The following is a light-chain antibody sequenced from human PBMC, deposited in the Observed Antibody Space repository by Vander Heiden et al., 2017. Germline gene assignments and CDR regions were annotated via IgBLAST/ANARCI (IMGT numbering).Light chain of an antibody. CDR2: RDT. J-gene: IGLJ3*02. CDR1: SSNIGADSD. V-gene: IGLV1-40*01. Sequence: SALTQPPSVSGAPGQGVTISCTGGSSNIGADSDVHWFQQLPGNAPRLLISRDTSRPSGVPDRFSGSKSGTSASLAITGLQPEDEADYYCQSYDTSLNVVFGGGTKLTVL. CDR3: QSYDTSLNVV.